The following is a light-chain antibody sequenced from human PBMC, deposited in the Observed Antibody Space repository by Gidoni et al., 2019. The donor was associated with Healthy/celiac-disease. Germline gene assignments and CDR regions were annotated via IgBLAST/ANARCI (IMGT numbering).Light chain of an antibody. V-gene: IGKV1-9*01. CDR3: QQLNSYPRT. J-gene: IGKJ1*01. CDR2: AAS. Sequence: IKLTQSPSSLSASVGDRVTITCRASQGISSYLAWYQQKPGKAPKLLIYAASTLQSGVPSRFSGSGSGTDFTLTISSLQPEDFATYYCQQLNSYPRTFGQGTKVEIK. CDR1: QGISSY.